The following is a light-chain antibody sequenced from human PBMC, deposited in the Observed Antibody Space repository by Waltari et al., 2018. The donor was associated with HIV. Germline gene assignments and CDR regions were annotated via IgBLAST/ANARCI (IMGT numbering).Light chain of an antibody. CDR3: CSYAGTLV. J-gene: IGLJ3*02. Sequence: QSALTPPASVSGSPGQSITISCTGTTSYIGNYNLVSWYQQFPGKAPKLLIYDVNKRPSGVSNRFSGSKSGNTASLTISGLQAEDEADYYCCSYAGTLVFGGGTRLTVL. V-gene: IGLV2-23*02. CDR2: DVN. CDR1: TSYIGNYNL.